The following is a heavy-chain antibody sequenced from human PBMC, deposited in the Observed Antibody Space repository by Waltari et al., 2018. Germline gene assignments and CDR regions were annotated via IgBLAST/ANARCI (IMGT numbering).Heavy chain of an antibody. J-gene: IGHJ4*02. CDR2: ISGRGDST. CDR3: AKSTPYGTSSWYADN. D-gene: IGHD6-13*01. CDR1: GFTFSRYA. Sequence: VQLLESGGGLVQPGGSLRLSCAASGFTFSRYAMCWVRQAPGKGLEWVSGISGRGDSTYYADSVKGRFTISRDNSKNTLYVQMNGLRAEDTAVYYCAKSTPYGTSSWYADNWGQGALVTVSS. V-gene: IGHV3-23*01.